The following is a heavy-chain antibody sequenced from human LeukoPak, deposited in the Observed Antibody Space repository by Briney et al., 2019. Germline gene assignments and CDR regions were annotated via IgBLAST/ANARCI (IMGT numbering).Heavy chain of an antibody. J-gene: IGHJ6*02. V-gene: IGHV3-33*06. D-gene: IGHD1-14*01. CDR3: AKYVTAEGPPYALDV. Sequence: GGSLRLSCAASGFTFSSYGMHWVRQAPGKGLEWVAVIWCDGSNKYYADSVKGRFTISRDNSKNTLYLQMNSLRAEDTAVYYCAKYVTAEGPPYALDVWGQGTTVTVSS. CDR1: GFTFSSYG. CDR2: IWCDGSNK.